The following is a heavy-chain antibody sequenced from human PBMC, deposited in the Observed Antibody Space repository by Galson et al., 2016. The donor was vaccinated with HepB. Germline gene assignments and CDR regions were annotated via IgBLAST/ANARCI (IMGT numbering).Heavy chain of an antibody. CDR3: AREPQSVVVVKAAFDI. Sequence: SVKVSCKASGGTFSSYAIGWVRQAPGQGLELMGMIIPIFGTTNYAQKFQGRVTITADQSTTTAYMELSALTSEDTAVYYCAREPQSVVVVKAAFDIWGQGTRVTVSS. V-gene: IGHV1-69*13. D-gene: IGHD2-15*01. CDR2: IIPIFGTT. CDR1: GGTFSSYA. J-gene: IGHJ3*02.